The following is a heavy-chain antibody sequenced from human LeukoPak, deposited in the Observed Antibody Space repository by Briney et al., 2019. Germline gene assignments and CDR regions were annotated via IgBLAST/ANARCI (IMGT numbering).Heavy chain of an antibody. D-gene: IGHD2/OR15-2a*01. CDR1: VGAVSMYA. CDR2: IIPIFGTA. V-gene: IGHV1-69*13. J-gene: IGHJ1*01. CDR3: ARVSRAVPH. Sequence: SEKVSCKSSVGAVSMYAISWVRMAPGQGLEWMGGIIPIFGTANYAQKFQGRVTITADESTSTAYMELSSLRSEDTAVYYCARVSRAVPHWGQGTLVTVSS.